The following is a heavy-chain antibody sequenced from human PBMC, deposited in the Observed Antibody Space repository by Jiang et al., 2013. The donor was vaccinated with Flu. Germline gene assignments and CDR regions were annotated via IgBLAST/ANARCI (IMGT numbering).Heavy chain of an antibody. CDR1: GFTLRNYG. Sequence: GLVQPGGSLRLSCAASGFTLRNYGTSWVRQAPGKGLEWVSAISGGLDNTFYSDSVKGRFTISRDNSKNTLYLQMNSLRVEDTAVYYCATRIVATPYWGLGTLVTVSS. V-gene: IGHV3-23*01. J-gene: IGHJ4*02. CDR2: ISGGLDNT. D-gene: IGHD5-12*01. CDR3: ATRIVATPY.